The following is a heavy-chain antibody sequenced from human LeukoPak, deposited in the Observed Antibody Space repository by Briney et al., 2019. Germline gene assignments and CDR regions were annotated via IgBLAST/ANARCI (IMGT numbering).Heavy chain of an antibody. V-gene: IGHV3-74*01. CDR3: VKAKYNSGWDFLDY. D-gene: IGHD6-19*01. Sequence: GGSLRLSCAASGFTFSSYWMHWVRQAPGKGLVWVSRIKSDGSSTTYADSVKGRFTISRDNAKNTLYLQMNSLRAEDTALYYCVKAKYNSGWDFLDYWGQGTLVTVSS. J-gene: IGHJ4*02. CDR2: IKSDGSST. CDR1: GFTFSSYW.